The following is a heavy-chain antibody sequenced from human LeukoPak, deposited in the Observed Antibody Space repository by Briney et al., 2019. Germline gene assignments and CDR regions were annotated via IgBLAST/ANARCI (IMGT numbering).Heavy chain of an antibody. CDR2: INPNSGGT. CDR1: GYTFTGYY. D-gene: IGHD3-10*01. CDR3: ARPPSMVRAVGHWFDP. J-gene: IGHJ5*02. V-gene: IGHV1-2*02. Sequence: VASVKVSCKASGYTFTGYYMHWVRQAPGQGLEWMGWINPNSGGTNYAQKFQGRVTMTRDTSISTAYMKLSRLRSDDTAVYYCARPPSMVRAVGHWFDPWGQGTLVTVSS.